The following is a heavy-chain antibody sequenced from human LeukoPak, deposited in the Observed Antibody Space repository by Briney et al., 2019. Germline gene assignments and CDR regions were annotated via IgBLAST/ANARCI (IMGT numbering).Heavy chain of an antibody. V-gene: IGHV3-43*01. D-gene: IGHD3-10*01. CDR1: GFTFDDYA. CDR3: TRDTDYGSATNYFDY. Sequence: PGGSLRLSCAASGFTFDDYAMHWVHQAPGKGLEWVSLISWEGDTTYYADSVRGRFTISRDNSKNSLYLQMNSLRTEDTAFYYCTRDTDYGSATNYFDYWGQGTLVSVSS. J-gene: IGHJ4*02. CDR2: ISWEGDTT.